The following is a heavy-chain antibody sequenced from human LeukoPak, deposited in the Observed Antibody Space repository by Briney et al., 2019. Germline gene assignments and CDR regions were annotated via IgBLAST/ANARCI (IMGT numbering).Heavy chain of an antibody. J-gene: IGHJ6*03. Sequence: SETLSLTCAVYGGSFSGYYWSWIRQPPGKGLEWIGEINHSGSTNYNPSLKSRVAISVDTSKNQFSLKLSSVTAADTAVYYCARSYSKHYYYYYMDVWGKGTTVTVSS. V-gene: IGHV4-34*01. CDR1: GGSFSGYY. CDR2: INHSGST. CDR3: ARSYSKHYYYYYMDV. D-gene: IGHD6-13*01.